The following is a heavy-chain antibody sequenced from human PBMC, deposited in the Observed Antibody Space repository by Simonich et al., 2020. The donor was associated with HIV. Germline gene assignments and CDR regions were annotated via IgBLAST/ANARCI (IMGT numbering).Heavy chain of an antibody. Sequence: QVQLQQWGAGLLKPSETLSLTCAVYGGSFSGYYWGWIRQPPGKGLEWIGEVIHRGRTYHNPSLRGRITISVDSSKKQFSLKLRSVTAADTAVYYCARLERGIDAFDIWGQGTMVTVSS. CDR1: GGSFSGYY. V-gene: IGHV4-34*12. CDR3: ARLERGIDAFDI. D-gene: IGHD7-27*01. J-gene: IGHJ3*02. CDR2: VIHRGRT.